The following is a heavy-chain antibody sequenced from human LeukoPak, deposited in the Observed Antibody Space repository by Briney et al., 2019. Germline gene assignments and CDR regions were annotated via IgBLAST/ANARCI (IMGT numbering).Heavy chain of an antibody. CDR2: IYYRGSS. J-gene: IGHJ3*02. V-gene: IGHV4-59*01. CDR1: GGSINNYY. D-gene: IGHD3-22*01. Sequence: SETLSLTCTVSGGSINNYYWSWTRQSPGKGLEWTGYIYYRGSSNYNPSLKSRITMSVDTSKNQFSLKLNSVTAADTAVYYCARVQKDYYDSGGYHSAAAFDIWGQGTMVTVSS. CDR3: ARVQKDYYDSGGYHSAAAFDI.